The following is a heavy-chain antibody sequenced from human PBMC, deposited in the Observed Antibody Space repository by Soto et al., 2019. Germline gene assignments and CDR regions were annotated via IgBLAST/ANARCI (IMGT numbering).Heavy chain of an antibody. CDR3: ASLTMIRGLFAGP. V-gene: IGHV3-7*01. CDR2: IKQDGSEK. D-gene: IGHD3-10*01. Sequence: PGGSLRLSCAASGLTFRKYGMSGVRQAAGKGREWVANIKQDGSEKYYVDSVKGRFTISKDNAKNSLYLQMNSLRAEDTAVYYCASLTMIRGLFAGPWGQGTLVTVSS. CDR1: GLTFRKYG. J-gene: IGHJ5*02.